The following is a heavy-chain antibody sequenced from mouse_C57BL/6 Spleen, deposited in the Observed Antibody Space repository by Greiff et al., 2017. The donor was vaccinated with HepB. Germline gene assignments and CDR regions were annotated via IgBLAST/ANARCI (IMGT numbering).Heavy chain of an antibody. CDR2: IDPSDSET. CDR1: GYTFTSYW. CDR3: ARRYYGSWFAY. Sequence: VQLQQPGAELVRPGSSVKLSCKASGYTFTSYWMHWVKQRPIQGLEWIGNIDPSDSETHYNQKFKDKATLTVDKSSSTAYMQLSSLTSEDSAVYYCARRYYGSWFAYWGQGTLVTVSA. D-gene: IGHD1-2*01. J-gene: IGHJ3*01. V-gene: IGHV1-52*01.